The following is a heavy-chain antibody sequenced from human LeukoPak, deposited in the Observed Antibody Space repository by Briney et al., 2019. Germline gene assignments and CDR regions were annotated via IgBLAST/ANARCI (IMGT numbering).Heavy chain of an antibody. CDR1: GFTFSSYG. D-gene: IGHD3-22*01. Sequence: PGGSLRLPCAASGFTFSSYGMSWVRQAPGKGLEWVSGISWNSGSIGYADSVKGRFTISRDNAKNSLYLQMNSLRAEDMALYYCAKGNYYDPLGAFDIWGQGTMVTVSS. CDR2: ISWNSGSI. V-gene: IGHV3-9*03. CDR3: AKGNYYDPLGAFDI. J-gene: IGHJ3*02.